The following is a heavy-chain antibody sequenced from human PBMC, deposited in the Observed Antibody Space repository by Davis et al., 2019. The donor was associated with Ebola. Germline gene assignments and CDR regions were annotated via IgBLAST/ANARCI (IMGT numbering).Heavy chain of an antibody. CDR1: GGSISSSSYY. V-gene: IGHV4-39*01. Sequence: GSLRLSCTVSGGSISSSSYYWGWIRQPPGKGLEWIGSIYYSGSTYYNPSLKSRVTISVDTSKNQFSLKLSSVTAADTAVYYCARRVWGSSRARDNWFDPWGQGTLVTVSS. D-gene: IGHD6-13*01. CDR3: ARRVWGSSRARDNWFDP. CDR2: IYYSGST. J-gene: IGHJ5*02.